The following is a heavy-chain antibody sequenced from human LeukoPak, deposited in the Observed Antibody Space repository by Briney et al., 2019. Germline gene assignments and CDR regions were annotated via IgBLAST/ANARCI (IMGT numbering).Heavy chain of an antibody. J-gene: IGHJ6*02. D-gene: IGHD3-10*02. CDR2: ISAYYGNT. Sequence: ASVKVSCKASGYTFTSYGISWVRQAPGQGLEWMGWISAYYGNTSYAQKLQGRVTMTTDTSTSTAYMGLRSLRSDDTAVYYCATDQSMFGQLIPNYYYYGMDVGGQGTTVTVSS. CDR3: ATDQSMFGQLIPNYYYYGMDV. CDR1: GYTFTSYG. V-gene: IGHV1-18*01.